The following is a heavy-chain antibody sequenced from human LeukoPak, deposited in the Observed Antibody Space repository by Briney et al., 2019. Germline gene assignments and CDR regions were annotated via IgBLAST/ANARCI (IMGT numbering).Heavy chain of an antibody. Sequence: GGSLRLSCAASGFTFSSYSMNWVRQAPGKGLEWVSSISSSSSYIYYADSVKGRFTISRDNAKNSLYLQMNSLRAEDTAVYYCARIISGSYVGWFDPWGQGTLVTVSS. CDR1: GFTFSSYS. CDR2: ISSSSSYI. J-gene: IGHJ5*02. CDR3: ARIISGSYVGWFDP. V-gene: IGHV3-21*04. D-gene: IGHD1-26*01.